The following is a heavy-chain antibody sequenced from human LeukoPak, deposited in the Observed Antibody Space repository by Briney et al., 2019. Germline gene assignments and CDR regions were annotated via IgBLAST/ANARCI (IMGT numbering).Heavy chain of an antibody. CDR1: GFTVSSNY. CDR2: IYSGGST. D-gene: IGHD6-19*01. J-gene: IGHJ4*02. Sequence: GGSLRLSCAASGFTVSSNYMSWVRQAPGKGLEWVSVIYSGGSTYYADSVKGRFTISRDNSKNTLYLQMNSLRAEDTAVYYCASRHRTYSSGWYNCGQGTLVTVSS. V-gene: IGHV3-66*02. CDR3: ASRHRTYSSGWYN.